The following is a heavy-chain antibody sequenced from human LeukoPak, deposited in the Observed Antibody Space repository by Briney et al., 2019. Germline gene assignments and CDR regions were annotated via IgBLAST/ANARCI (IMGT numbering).Heavy chain of an antibody. CDR2: IFYTGST. V-gene: IGHV4-59*01. Sequence: SETLSLTCTVSGGSISSYYWSWIRQPPGKGLEWIGYIFYTGSTNYNPSLKSRVTISVLTSKNQFSLRLSSVTAADTAVYYCASNTGTVFDYWGQGALVTVSS. CDR1: GGSISSYY. J-gene: IGHJ4*02. CDR3: ASNTGTVFDY. D-gene: IGHD7-27*01.